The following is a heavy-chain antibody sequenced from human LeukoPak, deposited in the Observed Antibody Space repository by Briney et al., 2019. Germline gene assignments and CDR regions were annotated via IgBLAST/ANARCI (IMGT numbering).Heavy chain of an antibody. Sequence: ASVKVSCKASGYTFTNYDINWVRQATGQGLEWMGWISAYNGNTNYAQKLQGRVTMATDTSTSTAYMELRSLRSDDTAVYYCAREGSGSYSKVPNWFDPWGQGTLVTVSS. D-gene: IGHD1-26*01. J-gene: IGHJ5*02. CDR3: AREGSGSYSKVPNWFDP. V-gene: IGHV1-18*01. CDR1: GYTFTNYD. CDR2: ISAYNGNT.